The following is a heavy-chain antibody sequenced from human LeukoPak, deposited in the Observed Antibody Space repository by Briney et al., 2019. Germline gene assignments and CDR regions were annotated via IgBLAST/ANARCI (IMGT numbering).Heavy chain of an antibody. V-gene: IGHV3-23*01. J-gene: IGHJ6*02. D-gene: IGHD5-18*01. CDR3: AKDRGYSHYYGMDV. CDR1: GFTFSRHG. CDR2: ISGSGGST. Sequence: GGSLRLSCAASGFTFSRHGMSWVRQTPGKGLEWVSTISGSGGSTYYADSVKGRFTISRDNSKNTLYVQMNSLRAEDTAVYYCAKDRGYSHYYGMDVWGQGTTVTVSS.